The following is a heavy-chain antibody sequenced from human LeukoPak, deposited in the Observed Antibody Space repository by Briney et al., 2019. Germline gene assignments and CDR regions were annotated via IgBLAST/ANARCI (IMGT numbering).Heavy chain of an antibody. V-gene: IGHV1-8*02. CDR2: MNPNSGNT. J-gene: IGHJ6*03. D-gene: IGHD2-2*01. CDR1: GYTFTGHY. CDR3: AREGSSTSWGGSGHYYYYMDV. Sequence: VASVKVSCKASGYTFTGHYIHWVRQATGQGLEWMGWMNPNSGNTGYAQKFQGRVTMTRNTSISTAYMELSSLRSEDTAVYYCAREGSSTSWGGSGHYYYYMDVWGKGTTVTISS.